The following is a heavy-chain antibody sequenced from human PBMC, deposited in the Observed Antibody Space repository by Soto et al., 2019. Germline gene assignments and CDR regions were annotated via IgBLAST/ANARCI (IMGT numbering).Heavy chain of an antibody. CDR3: ARLYTYGYYHFDH. Sequence: PSETLSLTCAVYGGSVNGYYWTWIRQHPGRGLEWIGYIYYTGTTHYSPSLQSRVTMSVDTSKNQISLTLTSLTPADTAVYFCARLYTYGYYHFDHWGQGTLVTVSS. CDR1: GGSVNGYY. D-gene: IGHD3-22*01. V-gene: IGHV4-34*11. CDR2: IYYTGTT. J-gene: IGHJ4*02.